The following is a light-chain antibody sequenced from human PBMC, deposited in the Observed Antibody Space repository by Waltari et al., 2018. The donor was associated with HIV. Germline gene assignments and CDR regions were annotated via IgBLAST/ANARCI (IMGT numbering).Light chain of an antibody. CDR2: KDI. CDR3: QSSDTSGRWV. CDR1: ALATQY. J-gene: IGLJ3*02. V-gene: IGLV3-25*03. Sequence: SYELTQPPSVSVSPGQTARITCSGDALATQYAYWYQQQPGQTPVLMIYKDIKRPSGMPERFSGSTSGTTVTLTVSGVQAEDEADYYCQSSDTSGRWVFGGGTKLTVL.